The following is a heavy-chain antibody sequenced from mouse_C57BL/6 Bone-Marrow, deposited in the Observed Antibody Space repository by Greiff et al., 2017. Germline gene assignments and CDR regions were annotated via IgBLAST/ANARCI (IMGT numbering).Heavy chain of an antibody. D-gene: IGHD1-1*01. J-gene: IGHJ4*01. CDR3: TSPIYYYGSSYVGLEDY. Sequence: DVMLVESGGGLVQPGGSMKLSCAASGFTFSDAWMDWVRQSPEKGLEWVAEIRNKANNHATYYAESVKGRFTISRDDSKSSVYLQMNSLRAEDTGIYYCTSPIYYYGSSYVGLEDYWGQGTSVTVSS. CDR1: GFTFSDAW. V-gene: IGHV6-6*01. CDR2: IRNKANNHAT.